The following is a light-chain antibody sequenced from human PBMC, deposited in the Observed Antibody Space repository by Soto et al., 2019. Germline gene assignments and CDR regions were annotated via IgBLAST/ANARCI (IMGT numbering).Light chain of an antibody. CDR2: EVS. CDR3: SSYTSRGTYV. V-gene: IGLV2-14*01. Sequence: QSALTQPASVSGSPGQSITISCTGTSSDVGGYNYVSWYQQHPGKAPKLMIYEVSNRPSGISNRFSGSKSGNTASLTISGLQAEDEADYYCSSYTSRGTYVFGTGTKLTV. CDR1: SSDVGGYNY. J-gene: IGLJ1*01.